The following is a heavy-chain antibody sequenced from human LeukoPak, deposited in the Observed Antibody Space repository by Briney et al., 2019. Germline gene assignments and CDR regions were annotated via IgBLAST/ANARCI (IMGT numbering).Heavy chain of an antibody. D-gene: IGHD6-13*01. CDR2: IYPGDSDT. CDR1: GSSFTSYW. CDR3: ASVAAAGSPASYFDY. J-gene: IGHJ4*02. V-gene: IGHV5-51*01. Sequence: GESLKISCKGSGSSFTSYWIGWVRQMPGKGLEWMGIIYPGDSDTRYSPSFQGQVTISADKSISTAYLQWSSLKASDTAMYYCASVAAAGSPASYFDYWGQGTLVTVSS.